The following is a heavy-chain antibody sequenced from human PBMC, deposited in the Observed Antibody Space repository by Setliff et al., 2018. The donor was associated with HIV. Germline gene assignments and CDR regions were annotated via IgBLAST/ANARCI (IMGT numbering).Heavy chain of an antibody. J-gene: IGHJ4*02. CDR3: ARGMDYYDTSGYYQYYFDY. D-gene: IGHD3-22*01. V-gene: IGHV1-2*04. CDR1: GYSFTDYY. CDR2: INPKSDGT. Sequence: ASVKVSCKASGYSFTDYYIHWVRQAPGQGLEWMGWINPKSDGTNYAQKFQGWITMTRDTSISTAYMELSRLRSDDTAVYYCARGMDYYDTSGYYQYYFDYLGQVTLVTVSS.